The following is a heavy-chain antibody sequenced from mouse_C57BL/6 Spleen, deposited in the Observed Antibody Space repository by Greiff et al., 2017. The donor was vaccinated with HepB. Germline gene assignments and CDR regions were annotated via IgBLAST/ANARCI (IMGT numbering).Heavy chain of an antibody. Sequence: QVTLKVCGPGILQSSQTLSLTCSFSGFSLSTSGMGVSWIRQPSGKGLEWLAHIYWDDDKRYNPSLKSRLTISKDTSRNQVFLKITSVDTADTATYYCARRSTMVPHWYFDVWGTGTTVTVFS. CDR2: IYWDDDK. V-gene: IGHV8-12*01. CDR3: ARRSTMVPHWYFDV. J-gene: IGHJ1*03. D-gene: IGHD2-13*01. CDR1: GFSLSTSGMG.